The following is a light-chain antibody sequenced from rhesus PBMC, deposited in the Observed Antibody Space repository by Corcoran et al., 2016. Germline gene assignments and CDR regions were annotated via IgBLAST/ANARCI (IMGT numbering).Light chain of an antibody. CDR3: RQYSSSPYS. Sequence: DIQMTQSPSSLSASVGDKVTIPCRASQGISSWLAWSQQKPGKAPKLLIFKATSLQSGVPSMFSGSGSGTDFNLTISSLQPEDFATYYCRQYSSSPYSFGQGTKVEIK. V-gene: IGKV1-22*01. CDR2: KAT. J-gene: IGKJ2*01. CDR1: QGISSW.